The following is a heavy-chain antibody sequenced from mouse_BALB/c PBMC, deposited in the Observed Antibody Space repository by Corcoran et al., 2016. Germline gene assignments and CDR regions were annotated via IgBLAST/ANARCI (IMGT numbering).Heavy chain of an antibody. CDR1: GYSFTGYY. Sequence: LVKTGASVKISCKASGYSFTGYYMHWVKQSHGKSLEWMGYISCYNGATSYNQKFKGKATFTLDTSSSTAYRQFNSLTSEDSAVYYCARSGDYGYDRFAYWGQGTLVTVSA. J-gene: IGHJ3*01. CDR3: ARSGDYGYDRFAY. CDR2: ISCYNGAT. V-gene: IGHV1S34*01. D-gene: IGHD2-2*01.